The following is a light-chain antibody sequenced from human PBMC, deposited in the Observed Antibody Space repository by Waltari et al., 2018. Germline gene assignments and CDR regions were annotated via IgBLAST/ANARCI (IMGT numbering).Light chain of an antibody. CDR1: HLVDRS. Sequence: SFELTQPPSVSVSPGQTAIITCSGYHLVDRSVSWYHPKAGQSPMLVIYQDTKRPSGIPQRFFGSNSGNTATLTISGTQAMDEAVYYCQAWDSSTVLFGGGTKLTVL. V-gene: IGLV3-1*01. CDR2: QDT. CDR3: QAWDSSTVL. J-gene: IGLJ3*02.